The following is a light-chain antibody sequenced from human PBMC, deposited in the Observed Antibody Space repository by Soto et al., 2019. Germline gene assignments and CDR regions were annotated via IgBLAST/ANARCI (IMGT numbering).Light chain of an antibody. V-gene: IGLV6-57*03. Sequence: NFMLTQPHSVSESPGKTVTISCTRSSGSIASNYVQWYQQRPGSAPTTVIYEDNQRPSGVPDRFSGSIDSSSNSASLTISGAKTEDEADYCCQSYNSSKGVFGGGTKLTVL. CDR3: QSYNSSKGV. CDR1: SGSIASNY. J-gene: IGLJ2*01. CDR2: EDN.